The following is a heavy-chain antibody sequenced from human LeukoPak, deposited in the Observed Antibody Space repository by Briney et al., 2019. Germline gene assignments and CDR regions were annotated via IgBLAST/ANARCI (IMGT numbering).Heavy chain of an antibody. D-gene: IGHD6-13*01. J-gene: IGHJ5*02. CDR1: GFTFSNAW. CDR3: ARVKLASQTAWFDP. Sequence: GGSLRLSCAASGFTFSNAWMSWVRQAPGKGLVWVSRINSDGSSTTYADSVKGRFTISRDNAKNTLYLQMNSLRAEDTAVYYCARVKLASQTAWFDPWGQGTPVTVSS. V-gene: IGHV3-74*01. CDR2: INSDGSST.